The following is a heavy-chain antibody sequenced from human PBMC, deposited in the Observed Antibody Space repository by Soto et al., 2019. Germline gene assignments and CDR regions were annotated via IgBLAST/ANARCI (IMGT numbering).Heavy chain of an antibody. CDR3: ARALNSGDSFDY. J-gene: IGHJ4*02. D-gene: IGHD4-17*01. CDR2: TYYSGNT. V-gene: IGHV4-30-2*01. CDR1: GGSISSGGYS. Sequence: SETLSLTCAVSGGSISSGGYSWSWIRQPPGKGLEWIGYTYYSGNTYYHPSLKSRVTISVDGSQNQFSLELRSVTAADTAVYFCARALNSGDSFDYWGQGTLVTVSS.